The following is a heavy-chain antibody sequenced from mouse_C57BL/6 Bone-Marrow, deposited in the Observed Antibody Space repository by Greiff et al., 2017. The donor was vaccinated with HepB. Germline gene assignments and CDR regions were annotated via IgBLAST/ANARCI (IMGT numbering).Heavy chain of an antibody. CDR1: GFTFSSYA. D-gene: IGHD4-1*01. CDR2: ISSGGDYI. J-gene: IGHJ1*03. Sequence: EVMLVESGEGLVKPGGSLKLSCAASGFTFSSYAMSWVRQTPEKRLEWVAYISSGGDYIYYADTVKGRFTISRDNARNTRYLQMSSLKSEDTAMYYCTRDLWDGYFDVWGTGTTVTVSS. CDR3: TRDLWDGYFDV. V-gene: IGHV5-9-1*02.